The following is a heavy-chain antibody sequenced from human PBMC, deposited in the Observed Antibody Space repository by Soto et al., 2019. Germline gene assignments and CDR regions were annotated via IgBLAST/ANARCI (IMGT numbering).Heavy chain of an antibody. CDR1: GFSLSTSGVG. D-gene: IGHD1-26*01. V-gene: IGHV2-5*02. Sequence: QITLKESGPTLVKPTQTLTLTCTFSGFSLSTSGVGVGWIRQPPGTALEWLALIYWDDDKRYSPSLKSRLTITKDTSKNQVVLTITNMDPVDTATYYCALRAPPIVGVTLFHSWGQGTLVTVSS. CDR2: IYWDDDK. CDR3: ALRAPPIVGVTLFHS. J-gene: IGHJ4*02.